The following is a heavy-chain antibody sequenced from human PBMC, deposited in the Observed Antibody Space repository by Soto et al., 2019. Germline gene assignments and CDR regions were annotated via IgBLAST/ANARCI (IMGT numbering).Heavy chain of an antibody. CDR2: INAGNGNT. CDR3: ARAVAVPADFDF. D-gene: IGHD6-19*01. V-gene: IGHV1-3*05. Sequence: QVQLVQSGAEEKKPGASVKVSCKASGYTFTGYAMHWVRQAPGQRLEWMGWINAGNGNTKYSQKFQGRVTITRDTSASTAYMDLSSVRSEDTAVYYCARAVAVPADFDFWGQGTLVTVSS. J-gene: IGHJ4*02. CDR1: GYTFTGYA.